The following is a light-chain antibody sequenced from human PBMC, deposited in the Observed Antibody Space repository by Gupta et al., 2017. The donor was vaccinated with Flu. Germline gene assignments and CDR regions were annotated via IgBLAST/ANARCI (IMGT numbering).Light chain of an antibody. V-gene: IGLV2-8*01. Sequence: HSALTQPPSASGSAGQSVTIFCTGGSSDIGGYKYVSWYQQRTGEAPKLIIYDVNRRPPGVPDRFSGSKSGNTASLTVSGLQAEDAADYYCSSYADTHNVVFGGGTKLTVL. J-gene: IGLJ3*02. CDR2: DVN. CDR3: SSYADTHNVV. CDR1: SSDIGGYKY.